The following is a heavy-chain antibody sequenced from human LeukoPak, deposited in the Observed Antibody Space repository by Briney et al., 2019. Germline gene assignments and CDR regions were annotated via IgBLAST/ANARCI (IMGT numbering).Heavy chain of an antibody. J-gene: IGHJ3*01. CDR1: GFNFRNNA. D-gene: IGHD3-10*01. Sequence: QAGGSLRLTCAASGFNFRNNAMAWVRQAPGKGLEWVSGILGSGDSTYYADAVKGRFTISRDNSKNTLYLQMNTLRAEDTAVYYCTKSWDAFDFWGQGTMVTVSS. CDR2: ILGSGDST. V-gene: IGHV3-23*01. CDR3: TKSWDAFDF.